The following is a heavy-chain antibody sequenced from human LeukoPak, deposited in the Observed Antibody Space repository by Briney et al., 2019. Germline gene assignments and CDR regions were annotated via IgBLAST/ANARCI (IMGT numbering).Heavy chain of an antibody. CDR3: ARVGSVMAESGFDY. CDR2: INPNSGGT. CDR1: GYTFTGYY. J-gene: IGHJ4*02. V-gene: IGHV1-2*02. Sequence: ASVKVSCKASGYTFTGYYMHLVRQAPGQGLEWMGWINPNSGGTNYAQKFQGRVTMTRDTSISTAYMELSRLRSDDTAVYYCARVGSVMAESGFDYWGQGTLVTVSS. D-gene: IGHD3-10*01.